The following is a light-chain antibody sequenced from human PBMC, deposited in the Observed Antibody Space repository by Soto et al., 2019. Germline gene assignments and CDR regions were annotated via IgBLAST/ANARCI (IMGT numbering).Light chain of an antibody. J-gene: IGKJ3*01. V-gene: IGKV4-1*01. Sequence: DIVMTQSPDSLAVSLGERATINCKSSQNVLYSSNNKNYLAWYQQKPGQPPKLLIYWASTRESGVPDRFSGNRSGTDFPLTIRSLEAADFGVYFRQQNYSTPLVTFRPWNKVDIK. CDR2: WAS. CDR1: QNVLYSSNNKNY. CDR3: QQNYSTPLVT.